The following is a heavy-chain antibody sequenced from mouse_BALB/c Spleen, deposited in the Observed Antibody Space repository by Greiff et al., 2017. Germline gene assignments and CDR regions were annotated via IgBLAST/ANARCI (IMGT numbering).Heavy chain of an antibody. J-gene: IGHJ4*01. CDR1: GYTFTSYW. CDR3: ARSPYGKYAMDY. Sequence: QVQLKESGAELAKPGASVKMSCKASGYTFTSYWMHWVKQRPGRGLEWIGYINPSTGYTEYNQKFKDKATLTADKSSSTAYMQLSSLTSEDSAVYYCARSPYGKYAMDYWGQGTSVTVSS. V-gene: IGHV1-7*01. CDR2: INPSTGYT. D-gene: IGHD2-1*01.